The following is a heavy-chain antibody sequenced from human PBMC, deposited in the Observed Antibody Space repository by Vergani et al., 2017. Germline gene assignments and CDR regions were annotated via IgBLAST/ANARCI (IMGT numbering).Heavy chain of an antibody. Sequence: QVQLEESGGGVVQPGRSLRLSCAGSGFTLSSHAMHWVRQAPGKGLEWVAFIWYDGSKEYYADSVKGRFTISRDNSKNTLYLQMNNLRAADTAVYYCARDIRFYYDTRDYSYYFDSWGQGTLVTVSS. CDR3: ARDIRFYYDTRDYSYYFDS. V-gene: IGHV3-33*01. CDR1: GFTLSSHA. CDR2: IWYDGSKE. J-gene: IGHJ4*02. D-gene: IGHD3-22*01.